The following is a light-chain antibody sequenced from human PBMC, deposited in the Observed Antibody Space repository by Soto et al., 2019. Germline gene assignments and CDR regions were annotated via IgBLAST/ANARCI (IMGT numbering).Light chain of an antibody. CDR1: QSFSTY. CDR3: QKYNTAPLT. J-gene: IGKJ4*01. V-gene: IGKV1-27*01. CDR2: GIS. Sequence: DIQMTQSPSTLSGPLGDRVTNTYRASQSFSTYLAWYQQKPGKVPKLLISGISTLQSGVPSRFSGSGYGTEFTLTISNLQPEDVATYYCQKYNTAPLTFGGGTKVDIK.